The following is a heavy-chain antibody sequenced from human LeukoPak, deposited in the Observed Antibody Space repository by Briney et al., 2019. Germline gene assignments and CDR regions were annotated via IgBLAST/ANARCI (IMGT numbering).Heavy chain of an antibody. Sequence: GGSLRLSCAASGFTFSSYWMHWVRQAPGKGLEWVTFIRYDGSRKYYADSVKGRFTISRDNSKNTLDLQMSSLTTGDTAVYYCARGNSAGWYEYMDVWGKGTTVIVSS. CDR2: IRYDGSRK. CDR1: GFTFSSYW. V-gene: IGHV3-30*02. J-gene: IGHJ6*03. D-gene: IGHD6-19*01. CDR3: ARGNSAGWYEYMDV.